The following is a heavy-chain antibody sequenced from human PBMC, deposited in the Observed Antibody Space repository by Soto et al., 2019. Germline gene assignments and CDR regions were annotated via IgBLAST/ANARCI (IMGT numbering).Heavy chain of an antibody. CDR2: IIPIFGTA. CDR3: AKAARPGIAAAGAGVGFDY. V-gene: IGHV1-69*01. J-gene: IGHJ4*02. D-gene: IGHD6-13*01. CDR1: GGTFSSYA. Sequence: QVQLVQSGAEVKKPGSSVKVSCKASGGTFSSYAISWVRQAPGQGLEWMGGIIPIFGTANYAQKFQGRVTITADESTSTAYMEPSSLRSEDTAVYYCAKAARPGIAAAGAGVGFDYWGQGTLVTVSS.